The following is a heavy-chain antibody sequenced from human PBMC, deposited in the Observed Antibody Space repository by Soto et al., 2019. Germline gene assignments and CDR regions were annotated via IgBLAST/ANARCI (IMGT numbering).Heavy chain of an antibody. CDR3: ARALGHSSSWYGDF. CDR1: GFSFSNYW. D-gene: IGHD6-13*01. V-gene: IGHV3-7*01. J-gene: IGHJ4*02. CDR2: IEQDGSDK. Sequence: GESLKISCAASGFSFSNYWMAWVRQAPGKGLEWVANIEQDGSDKFYVDSLRGRFTISRDNAKNSLYLQMNSLRAEDTAVYYCARALGHSSSWYGDFWGQGTPVTVSS.